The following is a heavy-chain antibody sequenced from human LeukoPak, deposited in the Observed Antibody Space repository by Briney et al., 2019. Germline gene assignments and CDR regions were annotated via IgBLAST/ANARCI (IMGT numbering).Heavy chain of an antibody. J-gene: IGHJ5*02. CDR2: INPSGGST. Sequence: GASVKVSCKASGYTFTSYYMHWVRQAPGQGLEWMGIINPSGGSTSYAQKFQGRVTMTRDTSTSTVYMELSSLRSEDTAVYYCARDLLSRITMVRGVIMLDPWGQGTLVTVSS. CDR3: ARDLLSRITMVRGVIMLDP. CDR1: GYTFTSYY. D-gene: IGHD3-10*01. V-gene: IGHV1-46*01.